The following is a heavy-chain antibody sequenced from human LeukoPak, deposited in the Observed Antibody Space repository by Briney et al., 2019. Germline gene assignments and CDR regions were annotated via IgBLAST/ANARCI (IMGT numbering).Heavy chain of an antibody. CDR1: GFTFSSYW. J-gene: IGHJ5*02. Sequence: GGSLRLSCAASGFTFSSYWMHWVRQAPGKGLVWVARINSDGSSTSYADSVKGRFTISRDNAKNTLYLQMNSLRDEDTAVYYCARSRLSRVNWFDPWGQGTLVTVSS. CDR2: INSDGSST. D-gene: IGHD3-16*02. V-gene: IGHV3-74*01. CDR3: ARSRLSRVNWFDP.